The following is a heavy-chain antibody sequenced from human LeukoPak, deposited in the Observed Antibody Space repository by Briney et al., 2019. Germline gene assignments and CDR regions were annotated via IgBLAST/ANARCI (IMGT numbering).Heavy chain of an antibody. CDR2: ISSSSSYI. D-gene: IGHD3-16*02. CDR1: GFTFSSYE. J-gene: IGHJ6*03. V-gene: IGHV3-21*01. Sequence: GGSLRLSCAASGFTFSSYEMNWVRQAPGKGLEWVSSISSSSSYIYYADSVKGRFTISRDNAKNSLSLQMNSLRAEDTALYYCARDLLGYNFYYMDVWGKGTTVTVSS. CDR3: ARDLLGYNFYYMDV.